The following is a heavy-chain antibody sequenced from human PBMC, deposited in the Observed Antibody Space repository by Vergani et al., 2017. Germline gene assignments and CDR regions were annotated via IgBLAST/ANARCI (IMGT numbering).Heavy chain of an antibody. Sequence: QVQLVQSGAEVKKPGASVKVSCTASGYTFTSYAIHWVRQPPGHRLWWMGWINAGNGNTKYSQKFQGRVTITRDTSASTAYMGLSSLRSEDTAVYYCARERRVTIFGVVIIPGAFDIWGQGTMVTVSS. D-gene: IGHD3-3*01. CDR2: INAGNGNT. CDR1: GYTFTSYA. J-gene: IGHJ3*02. CDR3: ARERRVTIFGVVIIPGAFDI. V-gene: IGHV1-3*01.